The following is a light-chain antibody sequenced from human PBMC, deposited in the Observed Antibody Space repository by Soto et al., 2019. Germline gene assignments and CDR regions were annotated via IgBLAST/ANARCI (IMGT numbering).Light chain of an antibody. CDR1: SSDVGGSNY. J-gene: IGLJ1*01. CDR2: DVS. V-gene: IGLV2-14*01. CDR3: CSYTSSSPYV. Sequence: QSALTQPASVSGSPGQSITISCTGTSSDVGGSNYVTCYQQHPGKPPKLMIYDVSNRPSGVSNRFSGSKSGNTASLTISGLQPEAEADYYCCSYTSSSPYVFGTGTKVNVL.